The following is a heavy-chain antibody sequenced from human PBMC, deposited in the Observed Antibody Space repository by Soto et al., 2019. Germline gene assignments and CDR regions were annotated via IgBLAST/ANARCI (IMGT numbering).Heavy chain of an antibody. V-gene: IGHV3-11*01. D-gene: IGHD3-22*01. CDR2: ISSSDSII. CDR3: ARDLGYYDSSGYIDY. Sequence: PGGSLRLSCAASGFTFSDYYMSWIRQAPGKGLEWVSYISSSDSIIYYADSVKGRFTISRDNAKNSLCLQMNSLRAEDTAVYYCARDLGYYDSSGYIDYWGQGTLVTVSS. CDR1: GFTFSDYY. J-gene: IGHJ4*02.